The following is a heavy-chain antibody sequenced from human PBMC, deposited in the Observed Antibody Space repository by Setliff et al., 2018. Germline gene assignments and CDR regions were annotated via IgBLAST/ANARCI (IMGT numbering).Heavy chain of an antibody. V-gene: IGHV7-4-1*02. CDR1: GYSFSTYA. CDR3: ARASRFATIVWKGDYYMDV. J-gene: IGHJ6*03. D-gene: IGHD3-16*02. Sequence: ASVKVSCKASGYSFSTYAMSWIRQAPGQGLEGMGWINTNTGNPSYAQGFTGRFVFSLDTSVSTAYLQISSLKPEDTAMYYCARASRFATIVWKGDYYMDVWGKGTTVTVSS. CDR2: INTNTGNP.